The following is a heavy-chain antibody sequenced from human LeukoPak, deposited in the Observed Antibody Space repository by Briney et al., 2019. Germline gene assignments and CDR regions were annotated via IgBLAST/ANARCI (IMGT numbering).Heavy chain of an antibody. D-gene: IGHD2-21*02. Sequence: GGSLRLSCAASGFTFSSSEMNWVRQAPGKGLEWVSAISGSGGSTYYADSVKGRFTISRDNSKNTLYLQMNSLRAEDTAVYYCAKTAGGDYHYWGQGTLVTVSS. CDR3: AKTAGGDYHY. V-gene: IGHV3-23*01. CDR1: GFTFSSSE. CDR2: ISGSGGST. J-gene: IGHJ4*02.